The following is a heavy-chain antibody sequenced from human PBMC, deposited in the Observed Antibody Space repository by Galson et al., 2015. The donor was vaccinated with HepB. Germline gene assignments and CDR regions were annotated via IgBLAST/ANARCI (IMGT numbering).Heavy chain of an antibody. CDR2: ISHDGNKK. D-gene: IGHD2-15*01. J-gene: IGHJ4*02. V-gene: IGHV3-30*04. CDR1: GFSFSSYA. Sequence: LRLSCAASGFSFSSYAIHWVRRAPGKGLEWVAVISHDGNKKYYADSVRGRFTISRDNSKNTIYIEMNRLSAEDTATYYCARDRRVEVVVAATLDYWGQGTLLTVSS. CDR3: ARDRRVEVVVAATLDY.